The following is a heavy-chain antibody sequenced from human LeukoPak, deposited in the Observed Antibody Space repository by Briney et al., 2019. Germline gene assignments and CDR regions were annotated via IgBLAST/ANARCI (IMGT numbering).Heavy chain of an antibody. CDR2: ISYDGSNK. D-gene: IGHD6-6*01. J-gene: IGHJ4*02. Sequence: QPGGSLRLSCAASGFTFSSYGMHWVRQAPGKGLEWVAVISYDGSNKYYADSVKGRFTISRDNSKNTLYLQMNSLRAEDTAVYYCAKDRPRSSFDYWGQGILVTVSS. CDR1: GFTFSSYG. V-gene: IGHV3-30*18. CDR3: AKDRPRSSFDY.